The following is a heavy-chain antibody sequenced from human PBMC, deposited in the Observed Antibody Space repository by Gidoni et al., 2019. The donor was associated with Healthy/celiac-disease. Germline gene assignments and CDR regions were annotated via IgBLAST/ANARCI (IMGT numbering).Heavy chain of an antibody. Sequence: QVQLVQSGAEVKKPGASVQVDCKVSGYTLTELSMHWVRQAPGKGLECRGGFDPEDGETFYAQKFQGRVTMTEDTSTDTAYMELSSLRSEDTAVYYCATDGTGYSSSWPFDYWGQGTLVTVSS. D-gene: IGHD6-13*01. J-gene: IGHJ4*02. CDR3: ATDGTGYSSSWPFDY. V-gene: IGHV1-24*01. CDR2: FDPEDGET. CDR1: GYTLTELS.